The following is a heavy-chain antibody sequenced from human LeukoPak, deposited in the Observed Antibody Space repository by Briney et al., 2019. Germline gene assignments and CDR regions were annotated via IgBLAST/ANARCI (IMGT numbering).Heavy chain of an antibody. CDR1: GFTFSSYS. J-gene: IGHJ4*02. Sequence: GGSLRLSRAASGFTFSSYSMNWVRQAPGKGLEWVSYISSSSTTIYYADSVKGRFTISRDNAKNSLYLQMNSLRAEDTAVYYCARVSLSGYDPFDYWGQGTLVTVSS. V-gene: IGHV3-48*04. CDR3: ARVSLSGYDPFDY. D-gene: IGHD3-9*01. CDR2: ISSSSTTI.